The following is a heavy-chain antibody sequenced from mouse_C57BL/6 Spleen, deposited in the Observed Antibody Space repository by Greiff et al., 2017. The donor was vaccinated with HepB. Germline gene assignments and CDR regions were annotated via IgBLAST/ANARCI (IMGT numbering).Heavy chain of an antibody. V-gene: IGHV5-16*01. CDR1: GFTFSDYY. CDR2: INYDGSST. J-gene: IGHJ4*01. Sequence: EVMLVESEGGLVQPGRSMKLSCTASGFTFSDYYMAWVRQVPEKGLEWVANINYDGSSTYYLDSLKSRFIISRDNAKNILYLQMSSLKSEDTATYYCARGFYAMDYWGQGTSVTVSS. CDR3: ARGFYAMDY.